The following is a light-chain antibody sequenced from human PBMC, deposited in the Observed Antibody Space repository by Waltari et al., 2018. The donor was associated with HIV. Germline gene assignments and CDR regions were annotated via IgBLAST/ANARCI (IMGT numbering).Light chain of an antibody. Sequence: ENELTQSPATLALSPGERATLTCRASQSVSSLLAWYQQKPGQAPRLLIYDASNRATGTPPRFSGSGSGTDFTLSISSLEPEDFAVYYCQQRSSWPLTFGGGTKVEIK. CDR2: DAS. CDR1: QSVSSL. CDR3: QQRSSWPLT. J-gene: IGKJ4*01. V-gene: IGKV3-11*01.